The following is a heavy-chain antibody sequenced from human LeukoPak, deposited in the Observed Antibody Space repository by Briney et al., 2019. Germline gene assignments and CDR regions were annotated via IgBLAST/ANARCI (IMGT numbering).Heavy chain of an antibody. CDR2: ITHSGST. CDR1: GGSFSGYD. V-gene: IGHV4-34*01. CDR3: ATQKRIPYYYDSSGYYYDY. D-gene: IGHD3-22*01. J-gene: IGHJ4*02. Sequence: PSETLSLTCAIYGGSFSGYDWSWIRQPRGKGLEWIGEITHSGSTNYNPSLKSRVTISVDTSKNQFSLKLSSVIAADTAVYYCATQKRIPYYYDSSGYYYDYWGQGTLVTASS.